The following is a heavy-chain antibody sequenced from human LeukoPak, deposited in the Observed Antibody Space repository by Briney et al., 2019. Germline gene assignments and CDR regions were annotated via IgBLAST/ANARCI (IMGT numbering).Heavy chain of an antibody. CDR2: ISGSGGST. CDR3: AKGEEDGSSWTEPNFDY. D-gene: IGHD6-13*01. CDR1: GFTFSSYA. J-gene: IGHJ4*02. Sequence: GGSLRLSCAASGFTFSSYAMSWVRQAPGKGLEWVSAISGSGGSTYYADSVKGRFTISRDNSKNTLYLQMNSLRAEDTAVYYCAKGEEDGSSWTEPNFDYWGQGTLVTVSS. V-gene: IGHV3-23*01.